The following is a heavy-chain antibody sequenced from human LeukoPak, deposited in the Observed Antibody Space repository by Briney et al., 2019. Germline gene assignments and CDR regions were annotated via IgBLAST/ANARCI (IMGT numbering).Heavy chain of an antibody. CDR1: GVNFSRYA. Sequence: ASVTVSCKASGVNFSRYAISWVRQAPGQGLEWMGRIIPILGIANYAQKFQGRVTSTADKSTSTAYMELSSLRSEDTAVYYCARDAEYSSGWYSFDYWGQGTLVTVSS. CDR3: ARDAEYSSGWYSFDY. D-gene: IGHD6-19*01. J-gene: IGHJ4*02. CDR2: IIPILGIA. V-gene: IGHV1-69*04.